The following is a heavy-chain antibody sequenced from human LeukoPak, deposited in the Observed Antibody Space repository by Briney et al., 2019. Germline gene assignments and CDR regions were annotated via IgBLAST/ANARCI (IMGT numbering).Heavy chain of an antibody. V-gene: IGHV1-18*01. J-gene: IGHJ6*03. Sequence: ASVKASCKASGYTFTSYGISWVRQAPGQGLEWMGWISAYNGNTNYAQKLQGRVTMTTDTSTSTAYMELRSLRSDDTAVYYCARVSYPLQKPYYYYYMDVWAKGTTVTVSS. D-gene: IGHD4-11*01. CDR2: ISAYNGNT. CDR1: GYTFTSYG. CDR3: ARVSYPLQKPYYYYYMDV.